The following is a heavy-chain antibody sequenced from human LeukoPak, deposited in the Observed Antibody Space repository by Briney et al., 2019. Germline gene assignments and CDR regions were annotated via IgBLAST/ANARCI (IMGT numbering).Heavy chain of an antibody. CDR3: ASYSSATAYYYYYYMDV. V-gene: IGHV1-2*02. CDR2: IHPNSGDT. D-gene: IGHD3-10*01. J-gene: IGHJ6*03. CDR1: GYTFTGYY. Sequence: ASVKVSCKAFGYTFTGYYIHWVRQAPGPGLEWMGSIHPNSGDTKYAQKFQGRVTMTGDTSINTAYMELSGLTSDDTAVYYCASYSSATAYYYYYYMDVWDKGTTVIVSS.